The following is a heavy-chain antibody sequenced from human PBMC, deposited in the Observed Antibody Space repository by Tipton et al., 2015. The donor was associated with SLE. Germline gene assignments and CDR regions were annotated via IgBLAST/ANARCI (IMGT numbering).Heavy chain of an antibody. Sequence: SLRLSCAASGFTFSSYSMNWVRQAPGKGLEWVSYISSSSSTIYYADSVKGRFTISRDNAKNSLYLQMNSLRAEDTAVYYCARDSVARYESSGYSFGYWGQGTLVTVSS. V-gene: IGHV3-48*01. D-gene: IGHD3-22*01. CDR2: ISSSSSTI. CDR3: ARDSVARYESSGYSFGY. J-gene: IGHJ4*02. CDR1: GFTFSSYS.